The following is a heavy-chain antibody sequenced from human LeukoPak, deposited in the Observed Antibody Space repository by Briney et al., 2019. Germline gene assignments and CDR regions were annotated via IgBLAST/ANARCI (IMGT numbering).Heavy chain of an antibody. CDR1: GFTFKNYG. CDR3: AKDFGGAGSYYCPFDS. D-gene: IGHD3-10*01. J-gene: IGHJ4*02. V-gene: IGHV3-23*01. Sequence: GGSLRLSCAASGFTFKNYGMSWVRQAPGKGLEWVSAICTSGDCTYYGDSVKGRFTISRDNSKNTVYLQMNSLRAEDTAVYYCAKDFGGAGSYYCPFDSWGQGTLVTVST. CDR2: ICTSGDCT.